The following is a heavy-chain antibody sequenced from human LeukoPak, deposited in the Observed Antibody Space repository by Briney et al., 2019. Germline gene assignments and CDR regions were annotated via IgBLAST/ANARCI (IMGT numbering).Heavy chain of an antibody. CDR1: GFTISSNY. V-gene: IGHV3-66*01. J-gene: IGHJ4*02. CDR2: VYSGGST. Sequence: GGSLRLSCAASGFTISSNYMSWVRQAPGKGLEWVSVVYSGGSTHYADSVKGRFTISRDNSKNTLYLHMNSLRAEDTAVYYCATADSGSYYSGFDYWGQGTLVTVSS. CDR3: ATADSGSYYSGFDY. D-gene: IGHD1-26*01.